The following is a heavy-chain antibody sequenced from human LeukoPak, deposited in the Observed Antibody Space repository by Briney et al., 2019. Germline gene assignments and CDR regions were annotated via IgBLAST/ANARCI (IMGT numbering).Heavy chain of an antibody. V-gene: IGHV1-46*01. Sequence: ASVKVSCKASGGTFSSYAISWVRQAPGQGLEWMGIINPSGGSTSYAQKFQGRVTMTRDMSTSTVYMELSSLRSEDTAVYYCARDRAGSGIGYMDVWGKGTTVTVSS. D-gene: IGHD3-10*01. CDR3: ARDRAGSGIGYMDV. J-gene: IGHJ6*03. CDR2: INPSGGST. CDR1: GGTFSSYA.